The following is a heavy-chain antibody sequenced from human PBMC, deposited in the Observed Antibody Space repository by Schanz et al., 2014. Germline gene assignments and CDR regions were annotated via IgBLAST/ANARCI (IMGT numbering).Heavy chain of an antibody. CDR2: INPDGSGK. J-gene: IGHJ4*02. D-gene: IGHD1-26*01. CDR1: GFNFGDYY. V-gene: IGHV3-7*01. Sequence: DVQLVESGGGLVQSGGSLRLSCAASGFNFGDYYMTWVRQAPGKGLESVAKINPDGSGKYYVVSVEGRFTISRDNAKKSLDLHMNSLTAEDTAVYYCARRYSGRYCFDYWGQGTLVAVSS. CDR3: ARRYSGRYCFDY.